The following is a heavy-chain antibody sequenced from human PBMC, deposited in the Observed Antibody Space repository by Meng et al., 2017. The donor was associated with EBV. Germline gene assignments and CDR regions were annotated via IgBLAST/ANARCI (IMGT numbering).Heavy chain of an antibody. Sequence: QVQLVQSGAEVKKPGASVKLSCQAFGYTFTSYYMHWVRQAPGQGLEWMGIINPSGGSTSYAQKFQGRVTMTRDTSTSTVYMELSSLRSEDTAVYYCARDFCGGDCYLFDYWGQGTLVTVSS. V-gene: IGHV1-46*01. CDR3: ARDFCGGDCYLFDY. CDR1: GYTFTSYY. D-gene: IGHD2-21*01. CDR2: INPSGGST. J-gene: IGHJ4*02.